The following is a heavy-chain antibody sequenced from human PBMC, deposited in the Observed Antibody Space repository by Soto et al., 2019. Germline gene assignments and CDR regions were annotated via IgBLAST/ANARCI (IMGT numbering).Heavy chain of an antibody. V-gene: IGHV1-2*02. Sequence: ASVKVSCKPSGYTFTDYYIHWVRRAPGQGLECLGWINPNIGVTNSAQKFQGRVTMTRDTSMSTAYMELSRLRFDDTAVYYCARRSEGAGGFLDYWGQGALVTVSS. CDR2: INPNIGVT. CDR1: GYTFTDYY. D-gene: IGHD1-26*01. J-gene: IGHJ4*02. CDR3: ARRSEGAGGFLDY.